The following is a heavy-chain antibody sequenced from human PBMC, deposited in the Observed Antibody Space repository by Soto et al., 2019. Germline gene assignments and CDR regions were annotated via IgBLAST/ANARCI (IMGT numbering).Heavy chain of an antibody. Sequence: TLCLTCAVSGGTISNGGVPRNWIRQPPGKGLEWIGYIYHSGSTYNSPSLKSRVTISVDRSKNQFSLKLSSVTAADTAVYYCARGLEVIAATPQWDYWGQGTLVTVSS. CDR3: ARGLEVIAATPQWDY. CDR2: IYHSGST. V-gene: IGHV4-30-2*01. D-gene: IGHD2-15*01. J-gene: IGHJ4*02. CDR1: GGTISNGGVP.